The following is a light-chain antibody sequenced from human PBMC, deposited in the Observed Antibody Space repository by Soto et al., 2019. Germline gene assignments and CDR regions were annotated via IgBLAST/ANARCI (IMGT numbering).Light chain of an antibody. J-gene: IGKJ5*01. V-gene: IGKV3-11*01. CDR2: DAS. CDR3: QQRSNWPPPIT. CDR1: QCVSSY. Sequence: EIVLTQSPATLSLSPGERATLSCRASQCVSSYLAWYQQKPGQAPRLLIYDASNRATGIPARFSGSGSGTDFTLSISSLEPEDLAVYYCQQRSNWPPPITSGHGTRLEIK.